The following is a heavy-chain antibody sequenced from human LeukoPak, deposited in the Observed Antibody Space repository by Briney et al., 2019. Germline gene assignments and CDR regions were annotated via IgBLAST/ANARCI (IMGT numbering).Heavy chain of an antibody. J-gene: IGHJ5*02. CDR2: IIPIFGTA. V-gene: IGHV1-69*13. CDR1: GGTFSSYA. CDR3: ARDHEVDSSGYHPIYWFDP. Sequence: GASVTVSCKASGGTFSSYAISWVRQAPGQGLEWMGGIIPIFGTANYAQKFQGRVTITADESTSTAYMELSSLRSEDTAVYYCARDHEVDSSGYHPIYWFDPWGQGTLVTVSS. D-gene: IGHD3-22*01.